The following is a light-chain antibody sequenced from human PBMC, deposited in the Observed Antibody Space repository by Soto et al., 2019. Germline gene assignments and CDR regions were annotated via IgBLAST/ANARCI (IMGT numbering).Light chain of an antibody. CDR1: QSVHNF. J-gene: IGKJ1*01. Sequence: EVVLTQSPATLSLSPGDRAALSCKASQSVHNFLAWYQQKPGQAPRLLIYGASNRAAGIPDRFSGSGSGTEFTLTISSLQPDDFATYYCQQYNSYSPWTFGQGTKVDIK. CDR2: GAS. CDR3: QQYNSYSPWT. V-gene: IGKV3D-15*01.